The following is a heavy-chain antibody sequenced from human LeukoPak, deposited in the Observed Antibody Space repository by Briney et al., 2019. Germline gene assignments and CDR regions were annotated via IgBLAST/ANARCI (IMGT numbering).Heavy chain of an antibody. Sequence: SQTLSLTCAISGDSVSSNSAAWNWIRQSPSRGLEWLGRTYYRSKWYNDYAVSVKSRITINPDTSKNQFSLQLNSVTPEDTAVYYCARGAWSSSWSGDDAFDIWGQGTMVTVSS. D-gene: IGHD6-13*01. CDR2: TYYRSKWYN. J-gene: IGHJ3*02. V-gene: IGHV6-1*01. CDR3: ARGAWSSSWSGDDAFDI. CDR1: GDSVSSNSAA.